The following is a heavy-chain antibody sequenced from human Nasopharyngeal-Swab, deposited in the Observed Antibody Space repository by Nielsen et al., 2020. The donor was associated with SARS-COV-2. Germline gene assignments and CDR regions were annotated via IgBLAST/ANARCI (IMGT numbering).Heavy chain of an antibody. V-gene: IGHV3-74*01. Sequence: GESLKISCTASGYTFSSYWMHWVRQVPGKGLVWVSRINIDGSVTDYADSVKGRFTISRDNARNTLYLQMNSLRGEDTALYYCATGGHYYGSWGHGTQVTVSS. D-gene: IGHD3-10*01. CDR2: INIDGSVT. J-gene: IGHJ4*01. CDR1: GYTFSSYW. CDR3: ATGGHYYGS.